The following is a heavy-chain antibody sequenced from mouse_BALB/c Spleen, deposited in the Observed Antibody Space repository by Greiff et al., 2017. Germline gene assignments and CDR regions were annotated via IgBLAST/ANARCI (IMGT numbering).Heavy chain of an antibody. J-gene: IGHJ2*01. CDR1: GFTFSSYG. CDR2: INSNGGST. Sequence: EVQVVESGGGLVQPGGSLKLSCAASGFTFSSYGMSWVRQTPDKRLELVATINSNGGSTYYPDSVKGRFTISRDNAKNTLYLQMSSLKSEDTAMYYCARDLLPDYWGQGTTLTVSS. CDR3: ARDLLPDY. D-gene: IGHD2-10*01. V-gene: IGHV5-6-3*01.